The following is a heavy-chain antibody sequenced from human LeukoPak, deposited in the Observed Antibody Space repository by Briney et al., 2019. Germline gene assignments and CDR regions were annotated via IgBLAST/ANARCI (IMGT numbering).Heavy chain of an antibody. V-gene: IGHV4-4*07. Sequence: SETLSLTCTVSGGSTTSYYWSWIRQPAGKGLEWIGRIYVSGSTTYNPSLKSRVTISLDTSKNQFSLKLSSVTAADTAVYYCARRYYDFWSGFISFDYWGQGTLVTVSS. CDR1: GGSTTSYY. CDR3: ARRYYDFWSGFISFDY. CDR2: IYVSGST. J-gene: IGHJ4*02. D-gene: IGHD3-3*01.